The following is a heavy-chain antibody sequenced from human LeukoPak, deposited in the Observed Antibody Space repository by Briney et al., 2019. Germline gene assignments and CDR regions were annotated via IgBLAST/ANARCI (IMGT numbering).Heavy chain of an antibody. CDR3: ARGPLRFNWYFDL. J-gene: IGHJ2*01. V-gene: IGHV1-69*13. CDR1: GGTFSSYA. CDR2: IIPIFGTT. Sequence: SVKVSCKASGGTFSSYAISWVRQAPGQGLEWMGGIIPIFGTTNYAQKFQGRVAITADESTSTAYMELSSLRSEDTAVYYCARGPLRFNWYFDLWGRGTLVTVSS. D-gene: IGHD3-3*01.